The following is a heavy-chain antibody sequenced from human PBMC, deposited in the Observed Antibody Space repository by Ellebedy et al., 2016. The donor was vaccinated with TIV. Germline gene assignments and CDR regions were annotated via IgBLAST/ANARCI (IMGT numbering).Heavy chain of an antibody. Sequence: GGSLRLPCSASGLTLSRYSMSWVRQAPGKGLEWVSYISYSSSNKYYADSVQGRFAISRDNADNSLYLQMDSLRAEDTAVYYCAISTTMIFFEYWGQGTLVTVSS. CDR3: AISTTMIFFEY. CDR2: ISYSSSNK. D-gene: IGHD3-22*01. V-gene: IGHV3-48*04. J-gene: IGHJ4*02. CDR1: GLTLSRYS.